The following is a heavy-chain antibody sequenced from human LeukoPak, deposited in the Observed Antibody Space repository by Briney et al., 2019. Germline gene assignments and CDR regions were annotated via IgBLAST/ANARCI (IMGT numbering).Heavy chain of an antibody. J-gene: IGHJ4*02. V-gene: IGHV3-66*01. Sequence: GGSLRLSCAASGFTVSSNYMSWVRQAPGKGLEWVSVIYSGGSTYYADSVKGRFTISRDNSKNTLYLQMNSLRAEDTAVYYCAAREVDTAMVAYWGQGTLATVSS. CDR1: GFTVSSNY. D-gene: IGHD5-18*01. CDR3: AAREVDTAMVAY. CDR2: IYSGGST.